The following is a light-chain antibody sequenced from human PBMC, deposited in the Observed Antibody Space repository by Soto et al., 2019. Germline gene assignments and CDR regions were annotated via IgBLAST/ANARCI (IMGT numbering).Light chain of an antibody. Sequence: ENVLTQSPGTLSLSPGERATLSCRASQSISSTYLAWYQQKPGQPPRLLMYGASNRATGIPDRFSGSGSGTDFTLTISGREPEDCAVYYCQEYSGSPSLTFGGGTKVEIK. J-gene: IGKJ4*01. V-gene: IGKV3-20*01. CDR1: QSISSTY. CDR2: GAS. CDR3: QEYSGSPSLT.